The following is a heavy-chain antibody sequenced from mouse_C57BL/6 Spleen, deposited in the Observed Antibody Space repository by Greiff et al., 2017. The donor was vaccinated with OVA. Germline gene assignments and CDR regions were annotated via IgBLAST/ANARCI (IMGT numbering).Heavy chain of an antibody. Sequence: VMLVESGPGLVQPSQSLSITCTVSGFSFTSYGVHWVRQSPGKGLEWLGVIWSGGSTDYNAAFISRLSISKDTSKSQVFFKMNSLQADDTAIYYCARTYDYDGEGYYAMDYWGQGTSVTVSS. CDR2: IWSGGST. CDR1: GFSFTSYG. CDR3: ARTYDYDGEGYYAMDY. D-gene: IGHD2-4*01. V-gene: IGHV2-2*01. J-gene: IGHJ4*01.